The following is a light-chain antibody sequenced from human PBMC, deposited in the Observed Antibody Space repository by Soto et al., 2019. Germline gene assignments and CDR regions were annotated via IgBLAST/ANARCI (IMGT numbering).Light chain of an antibody. CDR3: QQYNSLWT. V-gene: IGKV1-5*03. CDR2: KAS. Sequence: IHRTQSPSTLSASVVDRVTITCRASQSISSWLAWYQQKPGKAPKLLIYKASSLESGVPSRFGGSGAGTELTLTSSSLQPDDFATYYCQQYNSLWTFGQGTKVEIK. J-gene: IGKJ1*01. CDR1: QSISSW.